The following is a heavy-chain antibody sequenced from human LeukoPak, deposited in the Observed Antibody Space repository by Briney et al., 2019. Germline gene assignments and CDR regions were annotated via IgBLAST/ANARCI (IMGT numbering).Heavy chain of an antibody. Sequence: PGGSLRLSCAASGFTFSSYSMNWVRQAPGKGLEWVSSISSSSSYIYYADPVKGRFTISRDNAKNSLYLQMNGLRAEDTAVYYCARREAGSGWYSGPFDYWGQGTLVTVSS. CDR1: GFTFSSYS. V-gene: IGHV3-21*01. CDR3: ARREAGSGWYSGPFDY. D-gene: IGHD6-19*01. CDR2: ISSSSSYI. J-gene: IGHJ4*02.